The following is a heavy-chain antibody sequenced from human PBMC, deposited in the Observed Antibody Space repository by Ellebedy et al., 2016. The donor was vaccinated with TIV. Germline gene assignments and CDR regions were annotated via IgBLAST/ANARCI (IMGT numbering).Heavy chain of an antibody. Sequence: GESLKISCAASGFTFSGYYMSWVRQAPGKGLEWVSVIYSGGSTFYADSVKGRIAISRDSSKNTLSLQMSSLRAEDTAVYYCARGITVADSRGFFYYYGLDVWGQGTTVTVFS. CDR1: GFTFSGYY. V-gene: IGHV3-66*01. J-gene: IGHJ6*02. CDR2: IYSGGST. CDR3: ARGITVADSRGFFYYYGLDV. D-gene: IGHD6-19*01.